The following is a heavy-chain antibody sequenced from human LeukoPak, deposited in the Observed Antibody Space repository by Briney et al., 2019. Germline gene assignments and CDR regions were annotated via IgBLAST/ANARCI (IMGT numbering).Heavy chain of an antibody. J-gene: IGHJ4*02. CDR3: ARAQGAVAGYYFDY. V-gene: IGHV3-21*01. CDR1: GFTFSTYS. CDR2: ISSSSSYI. Sequence: GGSLRLSCAASGFTFSTYSLNWVRQAPGKGLEWVSSISSSSSYIYYADSVKGRFTISRDNAKNSLYLQMNSLRAEDTAVYYCARAQGAVAGYYFDYWGQGTLVTVSS. D-gene: IGHD6-19*01.